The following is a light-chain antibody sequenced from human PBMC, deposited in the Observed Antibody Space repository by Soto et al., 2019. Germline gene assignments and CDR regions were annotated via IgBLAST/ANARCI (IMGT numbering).Light chain of an antibody. CDR1: QGISSW. CDR3: QQANRFPLT. V-gene: IGKV1-12*01. Sequence: DIPMTQSPSSVSASVGDRVTITCRSSQGISSWLGWYQQKPGQAPKLLIYSASSLLSGVPSRFSGSGSGTDFSLTISSLQPEDFATYYCQQANRFPLTFGGGTKVEI. CDR2: SAS. J-gene: IGKJ4*01.